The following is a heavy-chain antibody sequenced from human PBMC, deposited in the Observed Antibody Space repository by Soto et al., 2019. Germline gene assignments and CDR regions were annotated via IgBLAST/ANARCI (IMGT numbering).Heavy chain of an antibody. J-gene: IGHJ6*03. V-gene: IGHV1-8*01. D-gene: IGHD2-15*01. CDR3: AREGVVVAATDYYYYYMDV. Sequence: QVQLVQSGAEVKKPGASVKVSCKASGYTFTSYDINWVRQATGQGLEWMGWMNPNSGNTGYAQKFQGRVTMTRNTSISTAYTELSSLRSEDTAVYYCAREGVVVAATDYYYYYMDVWGKGTTVTVSS. CDR2: MNPNSGNT. CDR1: GYTFTSYD.